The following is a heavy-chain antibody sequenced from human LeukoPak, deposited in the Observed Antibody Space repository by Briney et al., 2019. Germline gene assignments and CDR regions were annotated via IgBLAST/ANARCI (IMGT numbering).Heavy chain of an antibody. CDR3: ATDFWIGFDN. D-gene: IGHD3-3*01. CDR2: IYYSGGT. CDR1: GGSISSYY. Sequence: KPSETLSLTCTVSGGSISSYYWSWIRQPPGKGLEWIGYIYYSGGTNYNPSLKSRVTISVDTSKNQFSLKLSSVTAADTAMYYCATDFWIGFDNWGQGTLVTVSS. J-gene: IGHJ4*02. V-gene: IGHV4-59*12.